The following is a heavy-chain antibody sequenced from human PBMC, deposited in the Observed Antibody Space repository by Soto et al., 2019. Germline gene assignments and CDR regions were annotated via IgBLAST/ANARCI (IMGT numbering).Heavy chain of an antibody. CDR2: ISYDGSNK. Sequence: QVQLVESGGGVVQPGRSLRLSCAASGFTFSSYGMHWVRQAPGKGLEWVAVISYDGSNKYYADSVKGRFTISRDNSKNTLYLQMNSLRAEDTAVYYCAKVPLDGFGELQFDPWGQGTLVTVSS. V-gene: IGHV3-30*18. CDR1: GFTFSSYG. D-gene: IGHD3-10*01. CDR3: AKVPLDGFGELQFDP. J-gene: IGHJ5*02.